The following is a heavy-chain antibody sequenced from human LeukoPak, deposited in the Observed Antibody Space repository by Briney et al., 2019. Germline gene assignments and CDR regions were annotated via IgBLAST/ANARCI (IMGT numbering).Heavy chain of an antibody. CDR3: ASLGSSSGWYWENWFDP. J-gene: IGHJ5*02. CDR1: GFTFSSYA. CDR2: ISGSGGST. Sequence: PGGSLRLSCAASGFTFSSYAMSWVRQAPGKGLELVSAISGSGGSTYHADSVKGRFTISRDNSKNTLYLQMNSLRAEDTAVYYCASLGSSSGWYWENWFDPWGQGTLVTVSS. V-gene: IGHV3-23*01. D-gene: IGHD6-19*01.